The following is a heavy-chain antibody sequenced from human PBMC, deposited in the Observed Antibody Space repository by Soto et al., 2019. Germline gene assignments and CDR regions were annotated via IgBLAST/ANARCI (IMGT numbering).Heavy chain of an antibody. CDR2: IKSKTDGGTT. CDR1: GFTFSNAW. J-gene: IGHJ6*02. Sequence: GGSLRLSCAASGFTFSNAWMNWVRQAPGKGLEWVGRIKSKTDGGTTDYAAPVKGRFTISRDDSKNTLYLQMNSLKTEDTAVYYCTTVLDILTGYSSSYGMDVWGQGTTVTVSS. CDR3: TTVLDILTGYSSSYGMDV. D-gene: IGHD3-9*01. V-gene: IGHV3-15*07.